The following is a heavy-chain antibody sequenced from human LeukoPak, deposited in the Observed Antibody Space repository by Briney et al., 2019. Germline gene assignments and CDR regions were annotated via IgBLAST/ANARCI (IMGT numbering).Heavy chain of an antibody. Sequence: SETLSLTCTVSGGSISSGGYYWSWIRQHPGKGLEWIGNIYYSGSTYYNPSLKSRVTILVDTSKNQFSLKLSSVTAADTAVYYCARGLLLHSIWGQGTMVTVSS. CDR3: ARGLLLHSI. J-gene: IGHJ3*02. V-gene: IGHV4-31*03. D-gene: IGHD3-22*01. CDR2: IYYSGST. CDR1: GGSISSGGYY.